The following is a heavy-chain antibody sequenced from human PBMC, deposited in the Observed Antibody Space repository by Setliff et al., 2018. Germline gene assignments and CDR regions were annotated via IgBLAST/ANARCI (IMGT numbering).Heavy chain of an antibody. V-gene: IGHV4-38-2*01. Sequence: PSETLSLTCAVSGYSINSPFTWGWIRQPPGKGLEWIGTIFDNGSTFYNPSLNSRVTMSIDTSKKEFSLRLSSVTAADTAVYYCASQRLARYFESWGQGTLVTVSS. CDR2: IFDNGST. J-gene: IGHJ4*02. CDR1: GYSINSPFT. D-gene: IGHD2-21*01. CDR3: ASQRLARYFES.